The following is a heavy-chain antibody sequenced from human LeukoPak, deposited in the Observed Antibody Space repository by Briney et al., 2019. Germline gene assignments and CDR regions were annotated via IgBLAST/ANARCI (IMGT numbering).Heavy chain of an antibody. CDR3: ARTILPNDY. V-gene: IGHV3-21*01. D-gene: IGHD3-9*01. J-gene: IGHJ4*02. Sequence: GGSLRLSCAASGFTFSSYSMNWVRQDPGEGLGWVSSISSSSSYIYYAASVKGRFTISRDNAKNSLYLQMNSLRAEDTAVYYCARTILPNDYWGQGTLVTVSS. CDR2: ISSSSSYI. CDR1: GFTFSSYS.